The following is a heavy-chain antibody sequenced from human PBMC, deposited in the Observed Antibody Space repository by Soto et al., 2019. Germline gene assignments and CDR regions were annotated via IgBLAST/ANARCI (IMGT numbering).Heavy chain of an antibody. J-gene: IGHJ3*02. V-gene: IGHV4-59*01. Sequence: SETLSLTCTVSGGSISSYYWSWIRQPPGKGLEWLGYIYYIASTNYNPSLKSRVTISVDTSKNRFSLKLSSVTAADTAVYYCTRGNALDIWGQGTMVTVSS. CDR1: GGSISSYY. CDR3: TRGNALDI. CDR2: IYYIAST.